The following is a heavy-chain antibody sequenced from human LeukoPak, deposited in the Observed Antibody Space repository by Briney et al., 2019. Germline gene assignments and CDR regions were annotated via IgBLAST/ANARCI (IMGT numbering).Heavy chain of an antibody. CDR1: GFTVSTNY. J-gene: IGHJ6*02. CDR2: IHAGGST. D-gene: IGHD2-21*01. Sequence: GGSLRLSCAASGFTVSTNYMSWVRQAPGKGLEWVSIIHAGGSTYYADSVKGRFTISRDSSKNTLYLQMNSLRADDTAVYYCARDYLGSASIGDVWGQGTTVTVSS. CDR3: ARDYLGSASIGDV. V-gene: IGHV3-53*01.